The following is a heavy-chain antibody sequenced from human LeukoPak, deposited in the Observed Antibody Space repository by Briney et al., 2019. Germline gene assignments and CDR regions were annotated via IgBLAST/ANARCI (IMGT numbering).Heavy chain of an antibody. Sequence: ASVKVSCKASGYTFTGYYMHWVRQAPGQGPEWMGWIKVNSGATNYAQKFQGRVTMTRDTSITTVYMELSSLRSDDTAVYYCAKEQSSSGFFDYWGQGTLVTVSS. CDR2: IKVNSGAT. CDR3: AKEQSSSGFFDY. V-gene: IGHV1-2*02. D-gene: IGHD6-6*01. CDR1: GYTFTGYY. J-gene: IGHJ4*02.